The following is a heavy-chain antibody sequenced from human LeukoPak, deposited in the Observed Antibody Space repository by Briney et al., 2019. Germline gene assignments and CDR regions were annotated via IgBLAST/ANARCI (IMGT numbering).Heavy chain of an antibody. J-gene: IGHJ4*02. D-gene: IGHD6-13*01. CDR2: ISGSGGST. CDR3: AKTRGIAAARTPYY. V-gene: IGHV3-23*01. Sequence: GGSLRLSCAASGFTFSSYAMSWVRQAPGKGLEWVSAISGSGGSTYYADSVKGRFTISRDNSTNTLYLQMNSLRAEDTAVYYCAKTRGIAAARTPYYWGQGTLVTVSS. CDR1: GFTFSSYA.